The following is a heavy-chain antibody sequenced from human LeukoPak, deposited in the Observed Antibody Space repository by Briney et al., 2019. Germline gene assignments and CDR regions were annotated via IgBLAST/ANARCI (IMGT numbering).Heavy chain of an antibody. V-gene: IGHV4-61*02. CDR3: ARLAWGRLDY. Sequence: SETLSLTCTVSGGSISSGGYYWSWIRQPAGKGLEWIGRIYTSGSTNYNPSLKSRVTISVDTSRNQFSLKLSSVTAADTAVYYCARLAWGRLDYWGQGTLVTVSS. J-gene: IGHJ4*02. CDR2: IYTSGST. D-gene: IGHD7-27*01. CDR1: GGSISSGGYY.